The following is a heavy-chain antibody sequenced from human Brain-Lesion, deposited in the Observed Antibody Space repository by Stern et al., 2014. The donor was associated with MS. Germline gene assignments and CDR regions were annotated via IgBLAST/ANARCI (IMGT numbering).Heavy chain of an antibody. J-gene: IGHJ5*02. Sequence: VQLVQSGPGLVKPSETLSLTCTVAGGSVSSTSYAWAWIRQPPGKGLEWIGTIYYSGNTYYSPSLKSRLTISLNTSKTQVFPQLRSVTAADTAVYYCAGEEDIRYCSGGSCTGNWFDPWGQGTLVTVSS. CDR1: GGSVSSTSYA. V-gene: IGHV4-39*01. CDR2: IYYSGNT. CDR3: AGEEDIRYCSGGSCTGNWFDP. D-gene: IGHD2-15*01.